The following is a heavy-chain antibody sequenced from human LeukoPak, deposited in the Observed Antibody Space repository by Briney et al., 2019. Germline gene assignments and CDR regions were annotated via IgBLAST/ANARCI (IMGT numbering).Heavy chain of an antibody. CDR2: IYYSGST. Sequence: SETLSVTCTVSGGSISSSSYYWGWIRQPPGKGLEWIGSIYYSGSTYYNPSLKSRVTISVDTSKNQFSLKLSSVTAADTAVYYCARDRPIYGDPTGFDPWGQGTLVTVSS. J-gene: IGHJ5*02. CDR1: GGSISSSSYY. D-gene: IGHD4-17*01. CDR3: ARDRPIYGDPTGFDP. V-gene: IGHV4-39*07.